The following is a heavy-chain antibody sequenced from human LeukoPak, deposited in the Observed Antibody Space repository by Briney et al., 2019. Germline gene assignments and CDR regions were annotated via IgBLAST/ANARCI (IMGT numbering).Heavy chain of an antibody. CDR3: ARDRAVDAFDV. J-gene: IGHJ3*01. CDR1: GFTISSHG. Sequence: GRSLRLSCAASGFTISSHGMHWVRQAPGKGLEWEAVIWSDGTNKYYADSVKGRFTISRDNAKNTVHLQMNSLRAEDTAVYYCARDRAVDAFDVWGQGTIVTVSS. V-gene: IGHV3-33*01. CDR2: IWSDGTNK.